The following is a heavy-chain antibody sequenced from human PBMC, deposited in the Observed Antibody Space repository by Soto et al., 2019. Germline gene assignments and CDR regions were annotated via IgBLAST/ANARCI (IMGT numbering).Heavy chain of an antibody. J-gene: IGHJ4*02. CDR1: GFVFSDYA. CDR2: ISAGGSDT. V-gene: IGHV3-23*01. CDR3: ASVPIWCGSSSCYTEGFDS. Sequence: LRLSCVASGFVFSDYAMSWVRQAPGKGLEWVSAISAGGSDTYYADSVKGRFTVSRVNSESTLYLQMNTLRAEDTAVYYCASVPIWCGSSSCYTEGFDSWGQGTLVTVSS. D-gene: IGHD2-2*01.